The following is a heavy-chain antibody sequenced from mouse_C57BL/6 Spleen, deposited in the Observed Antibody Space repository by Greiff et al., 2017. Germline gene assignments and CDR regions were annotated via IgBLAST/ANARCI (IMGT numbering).Heavy chain of an antibody. CDR3: ARRSTAIYGNYYAMDY. J-gene: IGHJ4*01. CDR1: GYTFTDYN. D-gene: IGHD1-2*01. V-gene: IGHV1-22*01. CDR2: INPNNGGT. Sequence: EVQLQQSGPELVKPGASVKMSCKASGYTFTDYNMHWVKQSHGKSLEWIGYINPNNGGTSYNQKFKGKATLTVNKSSSTAYMELRSLTSEDSAVYYCARRSTAIYGNYYAMDYWGQGTSVTVSS.